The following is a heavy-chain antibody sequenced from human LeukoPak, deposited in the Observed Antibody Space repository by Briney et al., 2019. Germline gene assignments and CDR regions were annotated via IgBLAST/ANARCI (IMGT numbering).Heavy chain of an antibody. J-gene: IGHJ2*01. CDR2: ISFDGSHK. CDR3: ARGSRVPGKWYFDL. CDR1: GSTFSPYV. D-gene: IGHD3-10*01. V-gene: IGHV3-30-3*01. Sequence: GGSLRLSCAASGSTFSPYVMHWVRQAPGKGLKWVAVISFDGSHKFYADSLQGRFTISRDNSRNTLDLQMNDLRPEDTAVYYCARGSRVPGKWYFDLWGRGTLVAVSS.